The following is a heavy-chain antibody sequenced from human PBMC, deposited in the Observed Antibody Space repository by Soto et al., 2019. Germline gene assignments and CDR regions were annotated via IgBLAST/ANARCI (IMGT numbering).Heavy chain of an antibody. Sequence: QVQLVQSGAEVKKPGSSVKVSCKASGGTFNNYAISWVRQAPGQGLEWMGGIIPIIGTADYAHKFQGRLAISADESTGTTFMELSSLRSEDTALYYCARGSVEVVATSAFDYWGQGTLVSVSS. V-gene: IGHV1-69*01. CDR3: ARGSVEVVATSAFDY. CDR2: IIPIIGTA. CDR1: GGTFNNYA. D-gene: IGHD5-12*01. J-gene: IGHJ4*02.